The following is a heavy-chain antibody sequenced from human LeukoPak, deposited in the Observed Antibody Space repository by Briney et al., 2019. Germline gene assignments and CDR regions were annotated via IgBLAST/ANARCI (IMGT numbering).Heavy chain of an antibody. V-gene: IGHV3-43D*03. CDR1: GFTFDDYA. J-gene: IGHJ4*02. CDR3: AKDGGEYYESSGPWGYYFDY. CDR2: ISWDGGGT. Sequence: GGALRLSCAGSGFTFDDYAMHWGRQAPGKGLEWVSLISWDGGGTYYADSVKGRFIISSDNSKNPLYLQMNSLRAEDTVLYYCAKDGGEYYESSGPWGYYFDYWGQGTLVTVSS. D-gene: IGHD3-22*01.